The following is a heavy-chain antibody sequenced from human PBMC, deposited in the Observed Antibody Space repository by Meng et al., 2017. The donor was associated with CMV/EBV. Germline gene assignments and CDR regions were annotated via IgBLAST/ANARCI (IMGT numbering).Heavy chain of an antibody. CDR2: IIPILGIA. D-gene: IGHD4-23*01. CDR3: SRQLTTVGIRGMDV. J-gene: IGHJ6*02. CDR1: GSTFSSYT. V-gene: IGHV1-69*02. Sequence: SVKVSCKASGSTFSSYTISWVRQAPGHGLEWMGRIIPILGIANYAQKFQGRVTITADKSTSTAYTELSSLRSEDTAVYYCSRQLTTVGIRGMDVWGQGTAVTVSS.